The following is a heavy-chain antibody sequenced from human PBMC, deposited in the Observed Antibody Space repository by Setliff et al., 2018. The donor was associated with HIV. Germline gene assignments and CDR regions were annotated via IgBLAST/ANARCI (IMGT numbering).Heavy chain of an antibody. CDR3: AREQWLVTRGYFDS. Sequence: SETLSLTCAVYSGSFSGYYWSWIRQPPGKGLEWIGEINHSGSTNYNPSLKSRVTISIDTSKNQFSVKLNFVTAADTAAYYCAREQWLVTRGYFDSWGQGIMVTVSS. J-gene: IGHJ4*02. CDR1: SGSFSGYY. CDR2: INHSGST. V-gene: IGHV4-34*01. D-gene: IGHD6-19*01.